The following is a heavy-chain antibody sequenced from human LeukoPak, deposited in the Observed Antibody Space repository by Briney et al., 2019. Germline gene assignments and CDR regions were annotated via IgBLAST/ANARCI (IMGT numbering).Heavy chain of an antibody. CDR3: AGDVRFLEFYGMDV. J-gene: IGHJ6*02. D-gene: IGHD3-3*01. CDR1: GYTFTSYD. Sequence: ASVKVSCKASGYTFTSYDINWVRQATGQGLEWMGWMNPNSGNTGYAQKFQGRVTMTRNTSISTAYMELSSLRFEDTAVYYCAGDVRFLEFYGMDVWGQGTTVTVSS. CDR2: MNPNSGNT. V-gene: IGHV1-8*01.